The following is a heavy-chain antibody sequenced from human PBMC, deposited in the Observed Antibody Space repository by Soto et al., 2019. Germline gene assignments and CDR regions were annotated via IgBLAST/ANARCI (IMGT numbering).Heavy chain of an antibody. CDR2: INSDGTST. CDR1: GFTFSSYY. Sequence: GGSLRLSCAASGFTFSSYYMHWVRQAPGKGLVWVSRINSDGTSTTYADSVKGRFTISRDNAKNTLYLRMNSLRAEDTAVYYCVRVCQGCSWGPGTLVTVSS. V-gene: IGHV3-74*01. D-gene: IGHD2-8*01. J-gene: IGHJ5*02. CDR3: VRVCQGCS.